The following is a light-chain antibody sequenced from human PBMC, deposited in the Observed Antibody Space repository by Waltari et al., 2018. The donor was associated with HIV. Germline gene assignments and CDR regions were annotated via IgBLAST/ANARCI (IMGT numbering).Light chain of an antibody. J-gene: IGLJ1*01. CDR2: YDD. V-gene: IGLV1-36*01. Sequence: QSVLPQPHSVSEAPRQRVTISCSGSTSNIGSNPVNWYQQLPGKAPKLLIYYDDLLPSGVSDRFSGSKSGTSASLAISWLQSEDEADYYCAAWDDSLNGYVFGTGTKVTVL. CDR1: TSNIGSNP. CDR3: AAWDDSLNGYV.